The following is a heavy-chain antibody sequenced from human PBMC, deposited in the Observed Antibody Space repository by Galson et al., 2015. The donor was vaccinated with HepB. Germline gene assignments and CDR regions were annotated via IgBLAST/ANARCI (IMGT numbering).Heavy chain of an antibody. CDR1: GFTFSSYS. CDR3: VRMVVVAATPFGE. D-gene: IGHD2-15*01. J-gene: IGHJ4*02. V-gene: IGHV3-48*01. Sequence: SLRLSCAASGFTFSSYSMNWVRQAPGKGLEWVSYISSSSSTIYYADSVKGRFTISRDNSKNTLYLQMNSLRAEDTAVYYCVRMVVVAATPFGEWGQGTLVTVSS. CDR2: ISSSSSTI.